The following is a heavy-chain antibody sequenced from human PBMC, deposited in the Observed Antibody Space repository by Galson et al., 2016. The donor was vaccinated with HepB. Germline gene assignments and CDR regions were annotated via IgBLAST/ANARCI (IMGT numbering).Heavy chain of an antibody. J-gene: IGHJ4*02. CDR2: IYPGDSDT. V-gene: IGHV5-51*01. D-gene: IGHD5/OR15-5a*01. Sequence: QSGAEVKKPGESLKISCKGSGYSFTNYWIAWVRQMPGKGLEWMGFIYPGDSDTRYSPSFQGQVTISADKSISTAYLQWSSLKASDTAMYYCARLKNTLSLITRSFDYWGQGTLVTVSS. CDR1: GYSFTNYW. CDR3: ARLKNTLSLITRSFDY.